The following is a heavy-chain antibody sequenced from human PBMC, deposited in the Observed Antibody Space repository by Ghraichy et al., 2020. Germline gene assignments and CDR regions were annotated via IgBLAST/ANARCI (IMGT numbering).Heavy chain of an antibody. D-gene: IGHD5-18*01. J-gene: IGHJ6*03. V-gene: IGHV3-7*03. CDR3: ARDSMVDTAMVSYYMDV. CDR1: GFTFSSYW. Sequence: GGSLRLSCAASGFTFSSYWMSWVRQAPGKGLEWVANIKQDGSEKYYVDSVKGRFTISRDNAKNSLYLQMNSLRAEDTAVYYCARDSMVDTAMVSYYMDVWGKGTTVTVSS. CDR2: IKQDGSEK.